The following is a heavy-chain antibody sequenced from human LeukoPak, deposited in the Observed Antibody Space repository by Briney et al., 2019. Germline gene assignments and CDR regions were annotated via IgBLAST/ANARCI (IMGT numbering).Heavy chain of an antibody. CDR2: IYPGDSDT. J-gene: IGHJ4*02. CDR1: GYSFTTYW. D-gene: IGHD6-19*01. Sequence: GESLKISCKGSGYSFTTYWIGWVRQMPGKGLEWMGIIYPGDSDTRYSPSFQGLVTISADKSISTAYLQWSSLKASDTAVYYCARTQWLFAFDYWGQGTLVTVSS. V-gene: IGHV5-51*01. CDR3: ARTQWLFAFDY.